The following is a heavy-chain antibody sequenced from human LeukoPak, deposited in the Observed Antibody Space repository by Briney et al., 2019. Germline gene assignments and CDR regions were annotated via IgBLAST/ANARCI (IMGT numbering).Heavy chain of an antibody. V-gene: IGHV1-18*01. Sequence: GASVKVSCKASGYTFTSYGISWVRQAPGQGLEWMGWISAYNGNTNYVQTLQGRVTMTTDTSTSTAYMELRSLRSDDTAVYYCARVQNYYDSSGSYYYYYYGMDVWGQGTTVTVSS. D-gene: IGHD3-22*01. CDR1: GYTFTSYG. CDR3: ARVQNYYDSSGSYYYYYYGMDV. J-gene: IGHJ6*02. CDR2: ISAYNGNT.